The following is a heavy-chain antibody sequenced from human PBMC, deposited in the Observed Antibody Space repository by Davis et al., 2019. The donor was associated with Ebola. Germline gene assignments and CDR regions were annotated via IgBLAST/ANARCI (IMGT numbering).Heavy chain of an antibody. J-gene: IGHJ4*02. CDR1: GYTFTGYY. CDR3: AGGGAVGDY. D-gene: IGHD4-23*01. CDR2: MNPNSGNT. Sequence: ASVKVSCKASGYTFTGYYMHWVRQAPGQGLEWMGWMNPNSGNTGYAQKFQGRVTMTRNTSISTAYMELSSLRSEDTAVYYCAGGGAVGDYWGQGTLVTVSS. V-gene: IGHV1-8*02.